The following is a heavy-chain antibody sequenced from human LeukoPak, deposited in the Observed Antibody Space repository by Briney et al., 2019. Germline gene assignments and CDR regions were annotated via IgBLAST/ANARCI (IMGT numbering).Heavy chain of an antibody. CDR3: ARERIAVAGRNYFDY. CDR1: GYTFTSNY. CDR2: IYPRDGST. J-gene: IGHJ4*02. D-gene: IGHD6-19*01. V-gene: IGHV1-46*01. Sequence: ASVKVSCKASGYTFTSNYIHWVRQAPGQGLEWMGMIYPRDGSTSYAQKFQGRVTITADESTSTAYMELSSLRSEDTAVYYCARERIAVAGRNYFDYWGQGTLVTVSS.